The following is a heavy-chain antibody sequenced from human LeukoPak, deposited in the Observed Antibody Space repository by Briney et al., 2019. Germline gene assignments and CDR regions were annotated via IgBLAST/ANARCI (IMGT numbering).Heavy chain of an antibody. CDR1: GFTFSSYS. CDR2: ISSSSSYI. CDR3: ARVYYYDSSGYYYDNGNTFDY. J-gene: IGHJ4*02. V-gene: IGHV3-21*01. Sequence: GGSLRLSCAASGFTFSSYSMNWVRQAPGKGLEWVSSISSSSSYIYYADSVKGRFTISRDNAKNSLYLQMNSLRAEDTAVYYCARVYYYDSSGYYYDNGNTFDYWGQGTLVTVSS. D-gene: IGHD3-22*01.